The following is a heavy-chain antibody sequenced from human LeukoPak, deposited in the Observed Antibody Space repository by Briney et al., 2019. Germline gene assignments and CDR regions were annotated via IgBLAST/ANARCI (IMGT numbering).Heavy chain of an antibody. CDR1: GFTFSSYA. CDR2: ISYGGSNK. V-gene: IGHV3-30*04. CDR3: ARELGQWLVQDWYFDL. D-gene: IGHD6-19*01. Sequence: PGGSLRLSCAASGFTFSSYAMHWVRQAPGKGLEWVAVISYGGSNKYYADSVKGRFTISRDNSKNTLYLQMNSLRAEDTAVYYCARELGQWLVQDWYFDLWGRGTLVTVSS. J-gene: IGHJ2*01.